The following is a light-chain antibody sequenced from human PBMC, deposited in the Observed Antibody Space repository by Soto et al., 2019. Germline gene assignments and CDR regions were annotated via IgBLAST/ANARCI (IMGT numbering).Light chain of an antibody. CDR2: EVA. Sequence: QSALTQPPSVSGSPGQSVTISCTGTTSDVGSYNRVSWYQQPPGTAPKLMIYEVAKRPSGVPDRFSGSKSGNTASLTISGLQAEDGADYYCSSYTTSNTWVFGGGTKLTVL. CDR1: TSDVGSYNR. V-gene: IGLV2-18*02. CDR3: SSYTTSNTWV. J-gene: IGLJ2*01.